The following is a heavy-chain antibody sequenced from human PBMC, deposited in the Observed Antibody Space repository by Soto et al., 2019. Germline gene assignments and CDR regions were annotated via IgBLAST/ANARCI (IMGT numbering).Heavy chain of an antibody. CDR3: AKGTAITLFGVVTYDV. Sequence: GGSLRLSSAASGAAFSSYAMSWGRQAPGKGLEWVSAISGSGGSTYYAASVKGRSTTSRDNSKHTLYPQMNRLRAEDTAVYYCAKGTAITLFGVVTYDVWGQGTLVTASP. D-gene: IGHD3-3*01. V-gene: IGHV3-23*01. CDR1: GAAFSSYA. CDR2: ISGSGGST. J-gene: IGHJ4*02.